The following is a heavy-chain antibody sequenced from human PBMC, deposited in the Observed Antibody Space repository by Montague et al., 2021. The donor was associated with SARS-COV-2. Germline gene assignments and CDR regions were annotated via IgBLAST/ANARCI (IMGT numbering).Heavy chain of an antibody. D-gene: IGHD1-1*01. CDR1: GDSVSSNSAT. CDR2: TYYRSKWYN. J-gene: IGHJ6*02. Sequence: CAISGDSVSSNSATWNWVRQPPSRGLEWLGRTYYRSKWYNDYAVSVRGRVTINPDTSKNQFSLQLNSATPEDTAIYYCTSGREGNYNVMDVWGQGTTVTVSS. CDR3: TSGREGNYNVMDV. V-gene: IGHV6-1*01.